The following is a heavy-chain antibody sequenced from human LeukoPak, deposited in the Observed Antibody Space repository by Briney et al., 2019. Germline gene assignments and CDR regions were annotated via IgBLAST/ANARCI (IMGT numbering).Heavy chain of an antibody. CDR1: GFTFSSYA. CDR3: ARERYQLLFDY. V-gene: IGHV3-30-3*01. CDR2: ISYDGSNK. Sequence: GGSLRLSCAASGFTFSSYAMHWVRQAPGKGLEWVAVISYDGSNKYYADSVKGRFTISRDNSKNTLYLQMTSLRAEDTAVYYCARERYQLLFDYWGQGTLVTVSS. D-gene: IGHD2-2*01. J-gene: IGHJ4*02.